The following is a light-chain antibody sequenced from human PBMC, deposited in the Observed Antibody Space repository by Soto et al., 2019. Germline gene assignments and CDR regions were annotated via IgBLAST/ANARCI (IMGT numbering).Light chain of an antibody. CDR1: QSISSY. J-gene: IGKJ5*01. CDR3: MQALQTHFT. CDR2: AAS. V-gene: IGKV1-39*01. Sequence: QMSHSPSSLSASEGDRVTITCRASQSISSYLNWYQQKPGKAPKLLIYAASSLQSGVPSRFSGSGSGTDFTLKISRVEAEDVGVYYCMQALQTHFTFGQGTRLEI.